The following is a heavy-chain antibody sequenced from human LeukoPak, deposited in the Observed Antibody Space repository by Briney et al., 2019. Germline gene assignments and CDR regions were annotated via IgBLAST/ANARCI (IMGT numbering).Heavy chain of an antibody. CDR2: IYYSGST. V-gene: IGHV4-61*01. Sequence: SETLSLTCTVSGGSVSSGSYYWSWIRQPPGKGLEWTGYIYYSGSTNYNPSLKSRVTISVDTSKNQFSLKLSSVTAADTAVYYCARAGSYIDSSGYYTYYFDYWGQGTLVTVSS. J-gene: IGHJ4*02. CDR3: ARAGSYIDSSGYYTYYFDY. CDR1: GGSVSSGSYY. D-gene: IGHD3-22*01.